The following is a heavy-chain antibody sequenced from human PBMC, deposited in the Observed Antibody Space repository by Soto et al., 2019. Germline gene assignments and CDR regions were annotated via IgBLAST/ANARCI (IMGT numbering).Heavy chain of an antibody. V-gene: IGHV1-2*02. CDR1: GYSFTGHY. CDR2: INPGNGDT. Sequence: SVKVSCKASGYSFTGHYVHWVRQAPVQGLEWMGWINPGNGDTKYAQRFQGRVTMTRDTSISTHYMELSALKSDDTAVYYCARDMTPYYGPRSLQGFFDHWGQGTLVIVSS. D-gene: IGHD3-10*01. J-gene: IGHJ4*02. CDR3: ARDMTPYYGPRSLQGFFDH.